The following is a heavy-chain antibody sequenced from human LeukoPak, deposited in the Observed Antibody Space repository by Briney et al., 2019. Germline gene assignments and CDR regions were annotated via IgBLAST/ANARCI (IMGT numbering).Heavy chain of an antibody. Sequence: PGGSLRLSCAASGFMFRSSSMSWVRQVPGKGLEWVSTISASADNIYYADSVKGRFTISRDNSKNTLFLQMNSLRAEDTAIYCCAKRPAAVRGVIPYVDYWGQGTLVTVSS. CDR3: AKRPAAVRGVIPYVDY. D-gene: IGHD3-10*02. CDR2: ISASADNI. J-gene: IGHJ4*02. V-gene: IGHV3-23*01. CDR1: GFMFRSSS.